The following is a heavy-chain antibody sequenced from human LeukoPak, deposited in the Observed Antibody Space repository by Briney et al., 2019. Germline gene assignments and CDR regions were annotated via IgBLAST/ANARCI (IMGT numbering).Heavy chain of an antibody. D-gene: IGHD2-2*01. CDR3: AREGDSGCSSTSCSQAYAFDI. V-gene: IGHV1-69*13. J-gene: IGHJ3*02. CDR1: VGTFSSYA. CDR2: IIPIFGTA. Sequence: ASVKVSCKASVGTFSSYAISWVRQAPGQGLEWMGGIIPIFGTANYAQKFQGRVTITADESTSTAYMELSSLRSEDTAVYYCAREGDSGCSSTSCSQAYAFDIWGQGTMVTVSS.